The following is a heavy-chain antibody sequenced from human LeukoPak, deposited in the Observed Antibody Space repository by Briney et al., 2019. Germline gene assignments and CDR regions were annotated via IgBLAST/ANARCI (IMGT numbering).Heavy chain of an antibody. CDR3: ARQEEGPDY. CDR1: GGSIRSSYYY. Sequence: PSETLSLTCTVSGGSIRSSYYYWGWLRQPPGKGLEWIGSIYDSGSTYYNPSLKSRVTISVDTSKNQFSLKLNSVTAADTAVYYCARQEEGPDYWGQGTLVTVSS. J-gene: IGHJ4*02. CDR2: IYDSGST. V-gene: IGHV4-39*01.